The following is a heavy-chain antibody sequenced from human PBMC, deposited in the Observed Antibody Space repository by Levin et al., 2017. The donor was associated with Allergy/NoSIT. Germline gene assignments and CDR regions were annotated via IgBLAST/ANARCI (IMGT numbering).Heavy chain of an antibody. V-gene: IGHV3-9*01. CDR1: GFTFDDYA. CDR3: VKGKGSQYDNWFDP. CDR2: ISWNSGRK. Sequence: PGGSLRLSCTASGFTFDDYAMHWVRQVPGKGLEWVSGISWNSGRKGYAESVEGRFTISRDNFKNSLYLQMNNLRREDTALYHCVKGKGSQYDNWFDPWGQGTQVTVSS. J-gene: IGHJ5*02. D-gene: IGHD1-26*01.